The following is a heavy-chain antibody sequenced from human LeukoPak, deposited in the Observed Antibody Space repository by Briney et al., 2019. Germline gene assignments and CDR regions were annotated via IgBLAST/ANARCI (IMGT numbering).Heavy chain of an antibody. CDR1: GYSINSGYY. V-gene: IGHV4-38-2*02. CDR3: ARGSVLLSVEI. J-gene: IGHJ6*04. CDR2: IYHSGST. Sequence: PSETLSLTCTVSGYSINSGYYWGWIRQPPGKGLEWIGSIYHSGSTFYNPSLKSRVTISVDASKNQFSLKLSSVTAADTAVYYCARGSVLLSVEIWGKGTTVTISS. D-gene: IGHD3-10*01.